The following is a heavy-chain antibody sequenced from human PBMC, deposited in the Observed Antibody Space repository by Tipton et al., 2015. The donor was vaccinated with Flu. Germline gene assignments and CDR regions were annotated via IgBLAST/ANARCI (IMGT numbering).Heavy chain of an antibody. CDR3: ARESDSPMVRTNAFDI. J-gene: IGHJ3*02. D-gene: IGHD5-18*01. CDR1: GFRFSTYE. CDR2: ISSGSTSI. V-gene: IGHV3-48*03. Sequence: SLRLSCAASGFRFSTYEMNWVRHTPGKGLEWLAYISSGSTSIYYADSVRGRFTVSRDNAKNTLFLQINSLRAEDTGLYYCARESDSPMVRTNAFDIWGQGTMVTVSS.